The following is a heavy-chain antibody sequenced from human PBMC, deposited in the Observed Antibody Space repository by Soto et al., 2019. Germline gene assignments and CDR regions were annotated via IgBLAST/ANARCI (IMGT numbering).Heavy chain of an antibody. CDR3: ASKTKPLYYFYGMDV. J-gene: IGHJ6*01. D-gene: IGHD1-7*01. V-gene: IGHV1-69*12. Sequence: QVQLVQSGAEVKKPGSSVKVSCKASGGTFSSYAISWVRQAPGQGLEWMGGIIPIFGTANYAQKFQGRVTIAADESTSTAYRELSSLRSEDTAVYYCASKTKPLYYFYGMDVWGQGTTVTVSS. CDR1: GGTFSSYA. CDR2: IIPIFGTA.